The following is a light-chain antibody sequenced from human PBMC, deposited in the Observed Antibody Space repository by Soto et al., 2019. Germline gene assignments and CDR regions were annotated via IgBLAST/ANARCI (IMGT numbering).Light chain of an antibody. V-gene: IGKV3-15*01. CDR1: QSVSSN. J-gene: IGKJ1*01. CDR2: GAS. CDR3: QQYNNRPQT. Sequence: IVFLQPPATLYVSQAATPTLSCRASQSVSSNLAWYQQKPGQAPRLLIYGASTRATGIPARFSGSGSGTEFTLTISSLQSEDFAVYYCQQYNNRPQTFGQGTKVEIK.